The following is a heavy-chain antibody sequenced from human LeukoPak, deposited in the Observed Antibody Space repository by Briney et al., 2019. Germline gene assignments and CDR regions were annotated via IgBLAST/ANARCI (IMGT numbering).Heavy chain of an antibody. D-gene: IGHD3/OR15-3a*01. CDR1: GYTFTSYD. V-gene: IGHV1-8*03. CDR2: MNPNSRTP. CDR3: ARGRDWLRWFDP. Sequence: GASVKVSCKASGYTFTSYDINWVRQATGQGLEWLGWMNPNSRTPVYAQKFQGTVTITRNTSIRTAYMELSSLTSDDTAVYYCARGRDWLRWFDPWGQGTLVTVSS. J-gene: IGHJ5*02.